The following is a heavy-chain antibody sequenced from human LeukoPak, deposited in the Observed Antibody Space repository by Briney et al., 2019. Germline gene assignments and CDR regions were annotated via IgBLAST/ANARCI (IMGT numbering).Heavy chain of an antibody. J-gene: IGHJ6*02. Sequence: GGSLRLSCVVSGFTFSDYYMSWIRQAPGKGLEWVSYISSSSSYTNYADSVKGRFTISRDNAKNSLYLQMNSLRAEDTAVYYCARVGAAAPVVSDYYGMDVWGQGTTVTVSS. CDR2: ISSSSSYT. CDR3: ARVGAAAPVVSDYYGMDV. V-gene: IGHV3-11*05. CDR1: GFTFSDYY. D-gene: IGHD6-13*01.